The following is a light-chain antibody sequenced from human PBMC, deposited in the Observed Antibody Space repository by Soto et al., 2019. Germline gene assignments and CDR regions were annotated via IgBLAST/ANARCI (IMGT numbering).Light chain of an antibody. V-gene: IGKV1-5*03. CDR1: HSISNW. Sequence: DIQMTQSPSTLSASVGDRVTITCRASHSISNWLAWYQQKPGKAPKLLIYRASNLEGGVPSRFSGSGSGTEFTLTISSRQPDDFATYYCQQYDNYSRTFGQGTKVDI. J-gene: IGKJ1*01. CDR2: RAS. CDR3: QQYDNYSRT.